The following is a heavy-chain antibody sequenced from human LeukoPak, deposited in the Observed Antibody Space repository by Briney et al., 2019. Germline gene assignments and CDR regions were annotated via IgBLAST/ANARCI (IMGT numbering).Heavy chain of an antibody. CDR1: GGSISSYY. CDR2: IYYSGCT. CDR3: ARYGSGSSTFFDY. Sequence: PSETLSLTCTVSGGSISSYYWSWIRQPPGKGLEWIGYIYYSGCTNYNPSLKSRVTISVDTSKNQFSLKLSSVTAADTAVYYCARYGSGSSTFFDYWGQGTLVTVSS. J-gene: IGHJ4*02. D-gene: IGHD3-10*01. V-gene: IGHV4-59*08.